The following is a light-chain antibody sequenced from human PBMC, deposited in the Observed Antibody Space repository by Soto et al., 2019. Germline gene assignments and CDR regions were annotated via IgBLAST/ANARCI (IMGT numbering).Light chain of an antibody. V-gene: IGLV2-14*01. CDR2: DVS. CDR1: SSDVGGYNY. CDR3: SSYTSSSTYVV. J-gene: IGLJ2*01. Sequence: QSALTQPASVSGSRGQSITISCTGTSSDVGGYNYVSWYQQNAGKGPKLMIYDVSNRPSGVSNRFSGSKSGNTASLIISGLQAEDEADYYCSSYTSSSTYVVFGGGTTLTVL.